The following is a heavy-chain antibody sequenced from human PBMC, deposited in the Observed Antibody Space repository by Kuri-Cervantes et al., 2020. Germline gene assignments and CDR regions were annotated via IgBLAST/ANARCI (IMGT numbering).Heavy chain of an antibody. V-gene: IGHV3-30-3*01. CDR1: GFTFSSYA. J-gene: IGHJ3*02. CDR3: ARTDPRDAFDI. Sequence: GESLKISCAASGFTFSSYAMHWVRQAPGKGLEWVAVISYDGSNKYYADSVKGRFTISRDNSKNTLYLQMNSLRAEDTAVHYCARTDPRDAFDIWGQGTMVTVSS. CDR2: ISYDGSNK.